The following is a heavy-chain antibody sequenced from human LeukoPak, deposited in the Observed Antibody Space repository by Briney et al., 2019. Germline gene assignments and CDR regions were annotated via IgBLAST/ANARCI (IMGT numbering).Heavy chain of an antibody. D-gene: IGHD3-3*01. Sequence: SVKVSCKASGGTFSSYAISWVRQAPGQGLEWMGGIIPIFGTANYAQKFQGRVTITADESTSTAYMELSSLRSEDTAVYYCARAVEGYDFWSGYNDYYYYMDVWGKGTTVTVSS. CDR3: ARAVEGYDFWSGYNDYYYYMDV. CDR1: GGTFSSYA. V-gene: IGHV1-69*13. CDR2: IIPIFGTA. J-gene: IGHJ6*03.